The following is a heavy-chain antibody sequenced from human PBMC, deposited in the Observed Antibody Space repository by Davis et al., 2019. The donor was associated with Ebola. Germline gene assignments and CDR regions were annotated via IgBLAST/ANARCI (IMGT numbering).Heavy chain of an antibody. V-gene: IGHV4-34*01. CDR3: ARGQLAARPGYYYGMDV. CDR2: INHSGST. J-gene: IGHJ6*02. CDR1: AGSFSDYY. Sequence: SETLSLTCAVYAGSFSDYYWNWIRQPPGKGLEWIGEINHSGSTNYNPSLKSRVTISVDTSKNQFPLKLSSVTAADTAVYYCARGQLAARPGYYYGMDVWGQGTTVTVSS. D-gene: IGHD6-6*01.